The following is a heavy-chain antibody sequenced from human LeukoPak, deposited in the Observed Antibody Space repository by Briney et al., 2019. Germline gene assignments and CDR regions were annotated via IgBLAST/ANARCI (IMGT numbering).Heavy chain of an antibody. V-gene: IGHV4-39*01. J-gene: IGHJ6*02. CDR1: SGSIDSSSYY. CDR3: ARQDGDYYYYYGMDV. Sequence: PSETLSLTCTVSSGSIDSSSYYWGWIRQPPGKGLEWIGGIYYSGSTYYNPSLKSRVTISVDTSKNQFSLKLSSVTAADTAVYYCARQDGDYYYYYGMDVWGQGTTVTVSS. CDR2: IYYSGST. D-gene: IGHD4-17*01.